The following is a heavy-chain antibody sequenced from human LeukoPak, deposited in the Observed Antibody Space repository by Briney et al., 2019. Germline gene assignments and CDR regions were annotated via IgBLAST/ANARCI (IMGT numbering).Heavy chain of an antibody. CDR1: GGSISTYY. CDR2: IYYSGST. D-gene: IGHD4-17*01. CDR3: ARQDYGDYDFDY. V-gene: IGHV4-59*01. Sequence: PSETLSLTCTVSGGSISTYYWSWIRQPPGKGLEWIGYIYYSGSTNYNPSLKSRVTISVDTSKNQFSLKLSSVTAADTAVYYCARQDYGDYDFDYWGQGTLVTVSS. J-gene: IGHJ4*02.